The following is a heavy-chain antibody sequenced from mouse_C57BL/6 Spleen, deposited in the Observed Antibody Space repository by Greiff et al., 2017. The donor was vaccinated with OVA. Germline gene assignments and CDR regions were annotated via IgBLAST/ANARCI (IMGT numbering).Heavy chain of an antibody. V-gene: IGHV5-17*01. Sequence: EVKLMESGGGLVKPGGSLKLSCAASGFTFSDYGMHWVRQAPEKGLEWVAYISSGSSTIYYADTVKGRFTISRDNAKNTLFLQMTSLRAEDTAMYYCARRRTLGRGPGGFDYWGQGTTLTVSS. CDR1: GFTFSDYG. J-gene: IGHJ2*01. D-gene: IGHD1-1*02. CDR3: ARRRTLGRGPGGFDY. CDR2: ISSGSSTI.